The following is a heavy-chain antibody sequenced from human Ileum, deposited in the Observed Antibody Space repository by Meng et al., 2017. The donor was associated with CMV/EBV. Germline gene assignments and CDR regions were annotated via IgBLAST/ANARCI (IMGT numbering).Heavy chain of an antibody. V-gene: IGHV3-66*02. J-gene: IGHJ6*02. CDR2: IYSGGST. CDR1: GFTVSSNY. Sequence: RGSLRLSCAASGFTVSSNYMSWVRQAPGKGLEWVSVIYSGGSTYYADSVKGRFTISRDNSKNTLYLQMNSLRAEDTAVYYCARDRSTRTGMDVWGQGTTVTVSS. D-gene: IGHD2-15*01. CDR3: ARDRSTRTGMDV.